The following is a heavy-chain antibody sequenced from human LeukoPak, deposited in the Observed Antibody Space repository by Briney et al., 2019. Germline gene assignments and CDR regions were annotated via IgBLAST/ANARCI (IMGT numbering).Heavy chain of an antibody. CDR1: GFAFTSSA. CDR3: AASRGAFDI. Sequence: ASVKVSCKASGFAFTSSAMQWVRQARGQRLEWIGWIVVGSGNTNSAQKFQERVTITRDMSTSTAYMELSSLRSEDTAVYYCAASRGAFDIWGQGTMVTVSS. CDR2: IVVGSGNT. V-gene: IGHV1-58*02. J-gene: IGHJ3*02.